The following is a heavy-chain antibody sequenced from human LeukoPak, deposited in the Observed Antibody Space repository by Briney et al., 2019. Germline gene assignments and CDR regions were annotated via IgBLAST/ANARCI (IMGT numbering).Heavy chain of an antibody. V-gene: IGHV4-39*07. CDR2: VSHSGAT. CDR3: ARSMVTTDRNFDH. J-gene: IGHJ4*02. D-gene: IGHD2-21*02. CDR1: GGSITSSPYH. Sequence: PSETLSLTCTVSGGSITSSPYHWAWIRQPPGRGPEWIATVSHSGATQYNPSLTGRVAISLDTSKNLFSLSLNSVTAADTAVFYCARSMVTTDRNFDHWGQGTLVTVSS.